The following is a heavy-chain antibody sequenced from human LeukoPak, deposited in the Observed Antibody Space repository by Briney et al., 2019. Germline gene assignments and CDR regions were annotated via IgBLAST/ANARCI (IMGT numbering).Heavy chain of an antibody. Sequence: GGSLRLSCAASGFSFIYYAMTWVRQAPGKGLDWVSFISGSGSRTYYADSVKGRFTISRDNGKNTLYLQMNSLRAEDTAVYYCARGSTYYDSSGQVPFDYWGQGTLVTVSS. CDR3: ARGSTYYDSSGQVPFDY. CDR1: GFSFIYYA. J-gene: IGHJ4*02. CDR2: ISGSGSRT. V-gene: IGHV3-23*01. D-gene: IGHD3-22*01.